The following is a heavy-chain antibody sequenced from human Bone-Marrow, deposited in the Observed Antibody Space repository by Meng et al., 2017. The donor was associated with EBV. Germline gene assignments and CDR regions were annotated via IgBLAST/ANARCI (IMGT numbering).Heavy chain of an antibody. V-gene: IGHV3-21*04. D-gene: IGHD6-19*01. CDR3: AKDLWLGGWFDS. CDR1: GFTFSSYS. CDR2: ISSSSSYI. Sequence: EVQLVESGGGLVKPGGSLRLSCASSGFTFSSYSMNWVRQAPGKGLEWVSSISSSSSYIYYADSVKGRFTISRDNSKNTLYLQMNSLRAEDTAVYFCAKDLWLGGWFDSWGQGALVTVAS. J-gene: IGHJ5*01.